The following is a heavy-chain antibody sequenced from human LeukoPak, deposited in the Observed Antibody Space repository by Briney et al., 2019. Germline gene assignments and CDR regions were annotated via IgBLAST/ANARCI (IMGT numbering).Heavy chain of an antibody. CDR2: IIPVLGAA. CDR1: GGFLNTHA. CDR3: AMHVWGSVRRWRNWFDP. Sequence: SVKVSCKASGGFLNTHAITWVRQAPGEGLEWLGGIIPVLGAAHPAQSFQGRVTITADESTSTAYMEMSSLRSEDTAVYYCAMHVWGSVRRWRNWFDPWGQGTLVTVSS. D-gene: IGHD3-16*01. V-gene: IGHV1-69*13. J-gene: IGHJ5*02.